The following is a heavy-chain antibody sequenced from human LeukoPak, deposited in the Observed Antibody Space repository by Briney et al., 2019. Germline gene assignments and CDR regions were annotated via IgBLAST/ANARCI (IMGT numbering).Heavy chain of an antibody. CDR3: ARAVGGDGSGSL. D-gene: IGHD3-10*01. CDR2: IYYRVTS. V-gene: IGHV4-59*01. CDR1: GDSISAYY. J-gene: IGHJ4*02. Sequence: PSETLSLTCTVSGDSISAYYWSWIRQPPGKGLEWIGYIYYRVTSDYNPSLKSRVTMSVDMSTRQISLKLSSVTAADTAVYYCARAVGGDGSGSLWGPGTLVTVSS.